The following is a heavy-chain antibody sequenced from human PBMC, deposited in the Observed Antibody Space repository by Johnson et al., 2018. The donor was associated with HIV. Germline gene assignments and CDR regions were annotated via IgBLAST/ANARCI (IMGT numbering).Heavy chain of an antibody. D-gene: IGHD3-3*01. CDR2: IYSGGST. V-gene: IGHV3-66*01. J-gene: IGHJ3*02. Sequence: VQLVESGGGLVQPGESLRLSCAAAGFSVSDSYVSWVRQAAGRGLEWVSVIYSGGSTYYADSVEGRFTISRDTSKNTLYLQMNSLRAEDTAVYYCARGGNRYYNFWSGYYRDAFDIWGQGTTLIVSS. CDR3: ARGGNRYYNFWSGYYRDAFDI. CDR1: GFSVSDSY.